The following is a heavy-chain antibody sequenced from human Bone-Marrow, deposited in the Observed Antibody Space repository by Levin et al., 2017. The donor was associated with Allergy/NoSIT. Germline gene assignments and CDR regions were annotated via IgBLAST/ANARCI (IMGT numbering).Heavy chain of an antibody. CDR2: ISSSGSDM. CDR3: ARGIIGDVRVAHKEAFDI. CDR1: GFTFSSYT. V-gene: IGHV3-21*01. Sequence: SCAASGFTFSSYTMNWVRQAPGKGLEWVSSISSSGSDMYYVDSVKGRFTISRDNAKNSLTLQMNSLRAEDTAVYYCARGIIGDVRVAHKEAFDIWGQGTMVSVSS. J-gene: IGHJ3*02. D-gene: IGHD2-8*02.